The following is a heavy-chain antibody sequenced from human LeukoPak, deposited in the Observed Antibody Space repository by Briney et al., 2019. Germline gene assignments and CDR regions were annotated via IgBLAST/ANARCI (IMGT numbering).Heavy chain of an antibody. CDR3: ARDRSVTADYYYYMDV. J-gene: IGHJ6*03. CDR2: ISNSGGGT. V-gene: IGHV3-23*01. D-gene: IGHD2-21*02. Sequence: GGSLRLSCAASGFTFSSYAMSWVRQAPGKGLEWVSAISNSGGGTYYADSVKGRFTISRDNAKNTLYLQMNSLRAEDTAVYYCARDRSVTADYYYYMDVWGKGTTVTVSS. CDR1: GFTFSSYA.